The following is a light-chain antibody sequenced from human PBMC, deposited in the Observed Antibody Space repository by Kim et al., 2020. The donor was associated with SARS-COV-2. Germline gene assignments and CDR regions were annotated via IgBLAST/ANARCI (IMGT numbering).Light chain of an antibody. CDR3: CSYAGRYTWI. CDR2: DVT. V-gene: IGLV2-11*01. CDR1: SSDVGRYTS. Sequence: QSALTQPRSVSGSPGQSVTISCTGTSSDVGRYTSVSWYQQHPGKAPKLMISDVTDRPSGVPDRFSGFKSGNTASLTISGLQAEDEADYYCCSYAGRYTWIFGGGTKPTVL. J-gene: IGLJ2*01.